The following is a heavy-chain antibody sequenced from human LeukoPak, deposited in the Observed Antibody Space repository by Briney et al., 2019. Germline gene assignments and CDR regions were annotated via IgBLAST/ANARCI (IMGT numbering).Heavy chain of an antibody. J-gene: IGHJ3*01. CDR2: VYYSGRT. CDR1: GGSVSSGSYY. D-gene: IGHD3-22*01. V-gene: IGHV4-61*01. CDR3: VREASTSYYDSDGYYRQTETFDV. Sequence: SETLSLTCTVSGGSVSSGSYYWNWIRKSPGKGLEWVGFVYYSGRTKYNPSLKSRVTISIDTSKNQVSLKLRSVTAADTAMYFCVREASTSYYDSDGYYRQTETFDVWGLGTMVTVSS.